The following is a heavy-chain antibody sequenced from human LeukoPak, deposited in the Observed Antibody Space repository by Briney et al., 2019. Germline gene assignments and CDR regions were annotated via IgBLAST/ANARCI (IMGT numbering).Heavy chain of an antibody. CDR2: IIPIFGTA. J-gene: IGHJ4*02. CDR3: ATGGANYDFWSHNDY. D-gene: IGHD3-3*01. CDR1: GYSFTSYG. V-gene: IGHV1-69*13. Sequence: SVKVSCKASGYSFTSYGISWVRQAPGQGLEWMGGIIPIFGTANYAQKFQGRVTITADESTSTAYMELSSLRSEDTAVYYCATGGANYDFWSHNDYWGQGTLVTVSS.